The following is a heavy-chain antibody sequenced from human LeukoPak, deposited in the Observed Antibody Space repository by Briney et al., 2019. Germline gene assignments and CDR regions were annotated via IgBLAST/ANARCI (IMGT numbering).Heavy chain of an antibody. CDR1: GYTFTSNY. Sequence: ASVKVSCKASGYTFTSNYIHWVRQAPGQGLEWMGMIYPRDGSTSYAQKFQGRVTVTGDTSTSTVHMELSGLRSEDTAVYYCARDQEAFDYWGQGTLVTVSS. CDR2: IYPRDGST. J-gene: IGHJ4*02. CDR3: ARDQEAFDY. V-gene: IGHV1-46*01.